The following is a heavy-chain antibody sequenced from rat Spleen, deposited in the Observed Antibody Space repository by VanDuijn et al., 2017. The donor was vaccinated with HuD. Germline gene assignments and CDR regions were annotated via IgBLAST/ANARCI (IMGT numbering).Heavy chain of an antibody. J-gene: IGHJ1*01. V-gene: IGHV5-43*01. Sequence: EVQLVESGGGLVQPGSSLKVSCVASGFTFSSYVMHWFRQAPENGIEWLAYINTDSSDIYYAETVKGRFTISRHNAKNTVDMQLSILRSEDTALYVCAGESGHTRYFDFWGPGTMVTVSS. D-gene: IGHD1-4*01. CDR1: GFTFSSYV. CDR2: INTDSSDI. CDR3: AGESGHTRYFDF.